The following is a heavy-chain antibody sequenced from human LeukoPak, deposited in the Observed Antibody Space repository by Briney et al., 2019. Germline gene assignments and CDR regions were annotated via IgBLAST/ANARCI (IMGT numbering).Heavy chain of an antibody. J-gene: IGHJ6*02. D-gene: IGHD2-15*01. CDR1: GYTFTSYG. V-gene: IGHV1-18*01. CDR2: ISAYNGNT. CDR3: ARDLDHCGGSCYSRYYGMDV. Sequence: ASVKVSCKASGYTFTSYGISWVRQAPGQGLEWMGWISAYNGNTNYAQKLQSRVTITTDTSTSTAYMELRSLRSDDTAVYYCARDLDHCGGSCYSRYYGMDVWGQGTTVTVSS.